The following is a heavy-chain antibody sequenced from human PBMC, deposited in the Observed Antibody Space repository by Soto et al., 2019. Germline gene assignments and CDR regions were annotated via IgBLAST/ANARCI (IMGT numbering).Heavy chain of an antibody. J-gene: IGHJ4*02. D-gene: IGHD1-1*01. CDR1: GFTFSSYS. Sequence: EVQLVESGGGLVKPGGSLRLSCAASGFTFSSYSMNWVRQAPGKGLEWASSISSSTGYVYYADSVKGRFTISRDNAKNSLYLQVNSLGAEDTAVYYCARDGRNSYYFDNWGQGTLVTVSS. V-gene: IGHV3-21*01. CDR2: ISSSTGYV. CDR3: ARDGRNSYYFDN.